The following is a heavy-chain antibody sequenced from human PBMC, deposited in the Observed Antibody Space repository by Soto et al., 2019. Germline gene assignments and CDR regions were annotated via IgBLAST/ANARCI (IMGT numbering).Heavy chain of an antibody. V-gene: IGHV3-30-3*01. J-gene: IGHJ3*02. CDR1: GFTFSSYA. D-gene: IGHD3-10*01. Sequence: GGSLRLSXAASGFTFSSYAMHWVRQAPGKGLEWVAVISYDGSNKYYADSVKGRFTISRDNSKNTLYLQMNSLRAEDTAVYYCARDIRITMVRGVIIHNDAFDIWGQGTMVTVSS. CDR2: ISYDGSNK. CDR3: ARDIRITMVRGVIIHNDAFDI.